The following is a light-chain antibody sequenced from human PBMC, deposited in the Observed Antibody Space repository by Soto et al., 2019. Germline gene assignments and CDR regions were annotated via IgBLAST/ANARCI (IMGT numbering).Light chain of an antibody. CDR1: KLGNKY. V-gene: IGLV3-1*01. Sequence: SYELTQPPSVSVSPGQTATITCSGDKLGNKYTSWYQQKPGQSPVLIIYQDTRRPSGIPERFSGSNSGTTATLTISGTQAMDEADYYCQAWDSSYVFGTGTKLTLL. CDR2: QDT. CDR3: QAWDSSYV. J-gene: IGLJ1*01.